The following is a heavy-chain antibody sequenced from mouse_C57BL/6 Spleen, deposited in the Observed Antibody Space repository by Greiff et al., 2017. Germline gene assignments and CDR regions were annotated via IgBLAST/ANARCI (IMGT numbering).Heavy chain of an antibody. V-gene: IGHV5-4*01. CDR1: GFTFSSYA. CDR3: ARDGRKTGFAY. J-gene: IGHJ3*01. CDR2: ISDGGSYT. Sequence: EVKLVESGGGLVKPGGSLKLSCAASGFTFSSYAMSWVRQTPEKRLEWVATISDGGSYTYYTDNVKGRFTISRDNAKNSLYLQMSHLKSEDTAMYYCARDGRKTGFAYWGQGTLVTVSA. D-gene: IGHD3-2*01.